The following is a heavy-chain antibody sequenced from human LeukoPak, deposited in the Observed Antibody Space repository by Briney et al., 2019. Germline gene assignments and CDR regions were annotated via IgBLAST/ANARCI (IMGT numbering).Heavy chain of an antibody. CDR1: GFPFSSYW. V-gene: IGHV3-74*01. Sequence: GGSLRLSCAASGFPFSSYWMHWVRQVPGKGLLWVSRINSDGSATIYADSVRGRFTISRDNAKNTLYLQMSGLRVEDTAVYHCASDSPYYGMDVWGQGTTATVSS. CDR3: ASDSPYYGMDV. CDR2: INSDGSAT. J-gene: IGHJ6*02.